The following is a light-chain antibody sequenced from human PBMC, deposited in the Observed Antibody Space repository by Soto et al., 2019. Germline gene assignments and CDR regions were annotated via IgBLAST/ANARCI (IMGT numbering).Light chain of an antibody. CDR2: EVS. CDR3: SSYAGSLYV. V-gene: IGLV2-8*01. Sequence: QSALTQPPCASGSPGQSGTISCTGTSSDVGGYNYVSWYQQHPGKAPKLMIYEVSKRPSGVPDRFSGSKSGNTASLTVSGLQAEDEADYYCSSYAGSLYVFGTGTKVTVL. J-gene: IGLJ1*01. CDR1: SSDVGGYNY.